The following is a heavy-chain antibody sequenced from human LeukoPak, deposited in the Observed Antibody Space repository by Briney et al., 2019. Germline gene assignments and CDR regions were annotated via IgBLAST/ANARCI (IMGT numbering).Heavy chain of an antibody. CDR3: ARDKAWLDP. Sequence: PSETLSLTCTVSGGSMGSYYWAWIRQPARKGLEWIGRIYSAGTTPYNPALKSRVMMSIDMSKNQFSLTLRSMTAADTAVYYCARDKAWLDPWGQGTLVTVSS. V-gene: IGHV4-4*07. CDR2: IYSAGTT. CDR1: GGSMGSYY. J-gene: IGHJ5*02. D-gene: IGHD5-12*01.